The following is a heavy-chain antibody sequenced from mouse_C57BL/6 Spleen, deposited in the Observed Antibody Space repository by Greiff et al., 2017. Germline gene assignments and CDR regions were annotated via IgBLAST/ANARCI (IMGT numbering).Heavy chain of an antibody. J-gene: IGHJ4*01. D-gene: IGHD2-4*01. CDR1: GFTFTDYY. CDR3: ARDGLRRNYYAMDY. V-gene: IGHV7-3*01. CDR2: IRNKANGYTT. Sequence: EVKVVESGGGLVQPGGSLSLSCAASGFTFTDYYMSWVRQPPGKALEWLGFIRNKANGYTTEYSASVKGRFTISRDNSQSILYLQMNALRAEDSATYYCARDGLRRNYYAMDYWGQGTSVTVSS.